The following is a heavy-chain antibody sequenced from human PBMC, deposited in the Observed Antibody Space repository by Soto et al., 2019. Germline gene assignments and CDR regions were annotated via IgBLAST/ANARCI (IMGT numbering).Heavy chain of an antibody. Sequence: PAESLKISCQASGYTFDTDWIGWVRQMPGKGLEWMGIIYPGDSDTRYSPSFQGQVTISADKSISTAYLQWSSLKASDTAMYYCARLVDTAMVVDYWGQGTLVTVSS. J-gene: IGHJ4*02. CDR1: GYTFDTDW. V-gene: IGHV5-51*01. D-gene: IGHD5-18*01. CDR3: ARLVDTAMVVDY. CDR2: IYPGDSDT.